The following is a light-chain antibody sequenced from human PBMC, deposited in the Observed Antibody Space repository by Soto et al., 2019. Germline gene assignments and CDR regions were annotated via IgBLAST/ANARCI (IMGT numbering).Light chain of an antibody. J-gene: IGLJ1*01. Sequence: QSVLTQPRSVSWSPGQSVTISCTGTSSDVGGYNYVSWYQQHPGKAPKLMIYDVSKRPSGVPDRFSGSKSGNTASLTISGLQAEDEADYYCCSYAGRYVFGTGTKSPX. V-gene: IGLV2-11*01. CDR1: SSDVGGYNY. CDR3: CSYAGRYV. CDR2: DVS.